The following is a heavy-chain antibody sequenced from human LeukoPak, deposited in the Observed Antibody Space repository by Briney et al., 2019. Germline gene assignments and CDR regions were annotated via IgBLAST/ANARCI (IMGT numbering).Heavy chain of an antibody. V-gene: IGHV4-59*08. CDR3: GRHGGTTMVRGVLVDGFDI. D-gene: IGHD3-10*01. Sequence: SETLSLTCTVSGGAISSYHWSWIRQPPGKGLEWIGYVFHTGSTNYNPSIKSRVTMSVDKTKNQFSMRLSSVTAADTAVYYCGRHGGTTMVRGVLVDGFDIWGQGTMVTVSS. CDR1: GGAISSYH. CDR2: VFHTGST. J-gene: IGHJ3*02.